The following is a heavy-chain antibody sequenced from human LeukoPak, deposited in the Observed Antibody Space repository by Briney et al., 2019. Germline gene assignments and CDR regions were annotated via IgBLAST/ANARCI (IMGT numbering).Heavy chain of an antibody. Sequence: GGSLRLSCAASGFTVSSNYMSWVRQAPGKGLEWVSVIYSGGSTYYADSVKGRFTISRDNSMNTLYLQMNSLRAEDTAVYYCARDLSEYSSPLDYWGQGTLVTVSS. CDR3: ARDLSEYSSPLDY. J-gene: IGHJ4*02. D-gene: IGHD6-6*01. V-gene: IGHV3-66*01. CDR1: GFTVSSNY. CDR2: IYSGGST.